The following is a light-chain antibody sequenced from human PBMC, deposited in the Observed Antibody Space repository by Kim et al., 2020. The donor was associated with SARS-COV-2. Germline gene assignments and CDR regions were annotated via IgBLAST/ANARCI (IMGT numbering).Light chain of an antibody. V-gene: IGLV3-21*02. CDR2: DDS. CDR3: QVWDSYSDHVV. J-gene: IGLJ2*01. Sequence: SYELTQPRSVSVAPGEPATITCGGSNIGRRSVHWYLQKSGQAPVLVVFDDSARPSGIPERFSGSNSGDTATLTISRAEVGDEGDYYCQVWDSYSDHVVFGGGTQLTVL. CDR1: NIGRRS.